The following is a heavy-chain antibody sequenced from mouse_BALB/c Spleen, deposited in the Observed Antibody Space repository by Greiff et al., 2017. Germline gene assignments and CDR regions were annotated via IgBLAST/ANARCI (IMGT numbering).Heavy chain of an antibody. J-gene: IGHJ4*01. CDR3: ARGGYDGYYYAMDY. CDR1: GFTFSSYA. CDR2: ISSGGST. D-gene: IGHD2-14*01. V-gene: IGHV5-6-5*01. Sequence: DVMLVESGGGLVKPGGSLKLSCAASGFTFSSYAMSWVRQTPEKRLEWVASISSGGSTYYPDSVKGRFTISRDNARNILYLQMSSLRSEDTAMYYCARGGYDGYYYAMDYWGQGTSVTVSS.